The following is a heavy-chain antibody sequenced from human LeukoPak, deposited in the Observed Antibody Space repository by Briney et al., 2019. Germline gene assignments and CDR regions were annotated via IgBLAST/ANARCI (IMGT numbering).Heavy chain of an antibody. CDR3: AKVTYGSGTYRAFDS. D-gene: IGHD3-10*01. J-gene: IGHJ4*02. Sequence: GGSLRLSCAASGFTFSSYAMSWVRQAPGKGLEWVSAISGSGGSTYYADSVKGRFTISRDNSKNTLYLQMNSLRAEETAVYYCAKVTYGSGTYRAFDSWGQGTLVTVSS. CDR1: GFTFSSYA. V-gene: IGHV3-23*01. CDR2: ISGSGGST.